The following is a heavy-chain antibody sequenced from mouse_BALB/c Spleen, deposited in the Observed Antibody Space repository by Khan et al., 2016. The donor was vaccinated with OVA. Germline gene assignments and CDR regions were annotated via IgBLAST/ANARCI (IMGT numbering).Heavy chain of an antibody. CDR3: ARTARIRY. V-gene: IGHV3-2*02. CDR1: GYSITSGYG. D-gene: IGHD1-2*01. Sequence: EVQLVVLGPGLVKPSQSLFLTCTVTGYSITSGYGWNWIRQFPGNKLEWMGYISYSGSTNYNPSLKSRISIIRDTSKNQFFLQLNSVTTEDTATYYCARTARIRYWGQGTTLTVSS. J-gene: IGHJ2*01. CDR2: ISYSGST.